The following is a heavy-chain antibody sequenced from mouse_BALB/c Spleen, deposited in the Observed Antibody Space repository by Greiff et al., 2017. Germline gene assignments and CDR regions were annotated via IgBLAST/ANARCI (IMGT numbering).Heavy chain of an antibody. CDR2: IRSKSNNYAT. CDR1: GFTFNTYA. CDR3: VRRDFMDY. V-gene: IGHV10-1*02. Sequence: EVQGVESGGGLVQPKGSLKLSCAASGFTFNTYAMNWVRQAPGKGLEWVARIRSKSNNYATYYADSVKDRFTISRDDSQSMLYLQMNNLKTEDTAMYYCVRRDFMDYWGQGTSVTVSS. J-gene: IGHJ4*01.